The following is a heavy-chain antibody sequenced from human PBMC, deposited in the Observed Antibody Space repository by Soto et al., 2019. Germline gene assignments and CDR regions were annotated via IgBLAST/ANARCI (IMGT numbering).Heavy chain of an antibody. J-gene: IGHJ5*01. D-gene: IGHD1-26*01. CDR2: IGGGGTDT. CDR3: AKDAVPYNGKWDWFDS. V-gene: IGHV3-23*01. CDR1: RFTFSDFA. Sequence: DVQLLESGGGLVQAGGSLTLSCAASRFTFSDFAMSWVRQAPGKGLEWVSSIGGGGTDTYYADSVKGRFTISRDNSKNTLYLQMDSLRDEDTAVYYCAKDAVPYNGKWDWFDSWGQGTLVTASS.